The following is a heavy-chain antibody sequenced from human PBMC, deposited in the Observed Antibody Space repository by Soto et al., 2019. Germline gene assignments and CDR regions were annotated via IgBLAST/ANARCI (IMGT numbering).Heavy chain of an antibody. CDR3: ARDAIAVAGYYFDY. CDR1: GYTFTGYY. CDR2: INPNSGGT. J-gene: IGHJ4*02. Sequence: ASLKVSCKASGYTFTGYYMHWVRQAPGQGLEWMGWINPNSGGTNYAQKFQGWVTMTRDTSISTAYMELSRLRSDDTAVYYCARDAIAVAGYYFDYWGQGTLVTVSS. D-gene: IGHD6-19*01. V-gene: IGHV1-2*04.